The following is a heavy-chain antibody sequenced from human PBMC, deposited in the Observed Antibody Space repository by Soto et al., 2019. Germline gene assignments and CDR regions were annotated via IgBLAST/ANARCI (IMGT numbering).Heavy chain of an antibody. CDR3: ARDRGDGYNFGPLDY. Sequence: LRLSCAASGFIFSGYAMHWVRQAPGKGLEWVAVIWYDGSNKYYADSVEGRFTISRDNSKRKLHLQMNSLRAEDTAVYYCARDRGDGYNFGPLDYRGQGSLVTVSS. CDR1: GFIFSGYA. V-gene: IGHV3-33*01. D-gene: IGHD1-1*01. CDR2: IWYDGSNK. J-gene: IGHJ4*02.